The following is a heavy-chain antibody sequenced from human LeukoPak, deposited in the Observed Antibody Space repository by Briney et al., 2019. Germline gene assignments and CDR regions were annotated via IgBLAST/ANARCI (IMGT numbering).Heavy chain of an antibody. V-gene: IGHV3-30*18. J-gene: IGHJ4*02. D-gene: IGHD3/OR15-3a*01. Sequence: GGSLRLSCAASGASGFTFSSYGMHWVRQAPGKGLEWVAVISYDGSNKYYADSVKGRFTISRDNSKNTLYLQMNSLRAEDTAVYYCAKSVDWSVDYWGQGTLVTVSS. CDR2: ISYDGSNK. CDR3: AKSVDWSVDY. CDR1: GFTFSSYG.